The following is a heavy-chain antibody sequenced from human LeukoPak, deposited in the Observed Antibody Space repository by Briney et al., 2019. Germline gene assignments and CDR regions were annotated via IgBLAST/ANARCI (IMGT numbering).Heavy chain of an antibody. CDR2: IYYSGST. CDR3: ARGGAGVTTLGRGIDY. V-gene: IGHV4-59*01. J-gene: IGHJ4*02. D-gene: IGHD4-23*01. Sequence: SETLSLTCTVSGGSISTYYWSWIRQPPGKGLELIGYIYYSGSTKYNPSLESRVTISVDTSKNQFSLNLNSVTAADTAVYYCARGGAGVTTLGRGIDYWGQGTLVTVSS. CDR1: GGSISTYY.